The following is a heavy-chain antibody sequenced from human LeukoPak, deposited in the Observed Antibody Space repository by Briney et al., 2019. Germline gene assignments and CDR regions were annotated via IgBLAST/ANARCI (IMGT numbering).Heavy chain of an antibody. CDR1: GFTFSSYC. Sequence: PGGSLRLSCAASGFTFSSYCMHWVRQAPGKGLVWVSRIKSDGSVTGYADSVKGRFTISRDNAKNTVYLQMNSLRAEDTAVYYCARDWIDRGTFDPWGQGTLVTVSS. J-gene: IGHJ5*02. CDR3: ARDWIDRGTFDP. V-gene: IGHV3-74*01. D-gene: IGHD2-2*03. CDR2: IKSDGSVT.